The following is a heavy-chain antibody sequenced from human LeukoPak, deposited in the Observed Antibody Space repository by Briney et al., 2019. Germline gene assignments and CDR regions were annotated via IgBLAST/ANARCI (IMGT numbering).Heavy chain of an antibody. CDR3: ARHPRRIAVAGTPFDY. CDR2: IYYSGST. V-gene: IGHV4-39*01. D-gene: IGHD6-19*01. Sequence: SETLSLTCTVSGGSISSSSYYWGWIRQPPGKGLEWIGSIYYSGSTYYNPSLKSRVTISVDTSKNQFSLKLSSVTAADTAVYYCARHPRRIAVAGTPFDYWGQGTLVTVSS. J-gene: IGHJ4*02. CDR1: GGSISSSSYY.